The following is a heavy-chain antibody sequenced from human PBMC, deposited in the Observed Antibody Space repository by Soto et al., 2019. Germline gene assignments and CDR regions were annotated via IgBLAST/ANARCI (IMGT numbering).Heavy chain of an antibody. J-gene: IGHJ4*02. CDR1: GFTFNNFA. V-gene: IGHV3-23*01. Sequence: GGSLRLSCAASGFTFNNFAMNWVRQVPGKGLEWVAAISGTGGSTFYSDSLGGRFTNSRDNSKNILFLQMKSLKAGDTAVYYCAKTSSASERDSPGWWGQGT. CDR3: AKTSSASERDSPGW. CDR2: ISGTGGST. D-gene: IGHD2-21*01.